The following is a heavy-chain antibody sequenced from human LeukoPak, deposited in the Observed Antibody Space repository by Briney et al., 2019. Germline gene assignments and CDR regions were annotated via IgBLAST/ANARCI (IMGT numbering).Heavy chain of an antibody. CDR2: ISYDGSNK. CDR3: ARESSGYYFDC. CDR1: GFTFSSYA. Sequence: SGGSLRLSCAASGFTFSSYAMHWVRQAPGKGLEWVAVISYDGSNKYYADSVKGRFTISRDDSKNTLYLQMHSLRAEDTAIYYCARESSGYYFDCWGQGTLVTVSS. V-gene: IGHV3-30*14. J-gene: IGHJ4*02. D-gene: IGHD6-25*01.